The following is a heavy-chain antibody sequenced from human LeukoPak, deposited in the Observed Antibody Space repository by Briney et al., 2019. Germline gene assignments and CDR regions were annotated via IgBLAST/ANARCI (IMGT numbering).Heavy chain of an antibody. CDR2: INPSGGST. Sequence: ASVKVSCKASGYTFTIYYMHWVRQAPGQGLGWMGIINPSGGSTSYAQKFQGRVTMTRDTSTSTVYMELSSLRSEDTAVYYCAREAWNFAFDIWGQGTMVTVSS. CDR1: GYTFTIYY. J-gene: IGHJ3*02. D-gene: IGHD1-1*01. V-gene: IGHV1-46*03. CDR3: AREAWNFAFDI.